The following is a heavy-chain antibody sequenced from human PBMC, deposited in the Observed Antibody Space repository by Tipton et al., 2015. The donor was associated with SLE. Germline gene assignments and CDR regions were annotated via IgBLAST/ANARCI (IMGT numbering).Heavy chain of an antibody. J-gene: IGHJ5*02. CDR2: IRSKAYGGTT. V-gene: IGHV3-49*04. D-gene: IGHD6-13*01. Sequence: SLRLSCTASGFTFGDYAMSWVRQAPGKGLEWVGFIRSKAYGGTTEYAASVKGRFTISRDDSKSIAYLQMNSLRAEDTAVYYCALGGSWPNWFDPWGQGTLVTVSS. CDR3: ALGGSWPNWFDP. CDR1: GFTFGDYA.